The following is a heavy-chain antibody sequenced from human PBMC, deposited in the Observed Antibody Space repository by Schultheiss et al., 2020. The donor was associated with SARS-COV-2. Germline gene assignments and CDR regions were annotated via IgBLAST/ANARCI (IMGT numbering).Heavy chain of an antibody. V-gene: IGHV4-39*02. D-gene: IGHD1-26*01. CDR1: GGSISSSSYY. Sequence: SETLSLTCTVSGGSISSSSYYWGWIRQPPGKGLEWIGSIYYSGSTYYNPSLKSRVTISVDTSKNQFSLKLSSVTAADTAVYYCARDSERFMGATFFDYWGQGTLVTVSS. CDR2: IYYSGST. J-gene: IGHJ4*02. CDR3: ARDSERFMGATFFDY.